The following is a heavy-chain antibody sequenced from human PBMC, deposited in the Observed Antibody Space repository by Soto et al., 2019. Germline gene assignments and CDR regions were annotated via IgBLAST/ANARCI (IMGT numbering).Heavy chain of an antibody. D-gene: IGHD2-2*01. CDR3: ARRLLVPAAMFDY. V-gene: IGHV5-51*01. CDR2: IYPGDSDT. J-gene: IGHJ4*02. CDR1: GYSFTSYW. Sequence: GESLKISCKGSGYSFTSYWIGWVRQMPGKGLEWMGVIYPGDSDTRYSPSFQGQVTISADKSISTAYLQWSSLKASDTAMYYCARRLLVPAAMFDYWGQGTLVTVSS.